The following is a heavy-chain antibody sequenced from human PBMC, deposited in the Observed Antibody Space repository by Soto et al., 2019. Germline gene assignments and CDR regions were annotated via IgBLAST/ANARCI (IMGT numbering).Heavy chain of an antibody. Sequence: QVQLQESGPGLVKPSGTLSLTCAVSGGSISRSNWWSWVRQPPGKGLEWIGEIYHSGSTNYNPSLKSRVTISVDKSKNQFSLKLSSVTAADTAVYYGARDHHLGRTGTNNGMDVWGQGTTVTVSS. J-gene: IGHJ6*02. CDR3: ARDHHLGRTGTNNGMDV. CDR2: IYHSGST. V-gene: IGHV4-4*02. CDR1: GGSISRSNW. D-gene: IGHD1-7*01.